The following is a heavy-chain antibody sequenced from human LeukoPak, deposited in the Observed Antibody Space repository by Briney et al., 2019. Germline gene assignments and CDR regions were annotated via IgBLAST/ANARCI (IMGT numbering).Heavy chain of an antibody. Sequence: SQTLSLTCTVSGGPITSGGYYWSWIRQPPGKGMEWIGYIYHSGSTYYNPSLKSRITISVDRSKNQFSLKLNSVTAADTAVYYCARGGGDYWGQGTLVTVSS. CDR1: GGPITSGGYY. CDR2: IYHSGST. V-gene: IGHV4-30-2*01. D-gene: IGHD3-10*01. J-gene: IGHJ4*02. CDR3: ARGGGDY.